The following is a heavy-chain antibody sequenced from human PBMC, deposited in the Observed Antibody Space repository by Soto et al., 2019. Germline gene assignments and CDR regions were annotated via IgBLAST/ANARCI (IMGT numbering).Heavy chain of an antibody. CDR1: GGSFSGYY. Sequence: SETLSLTCAVYGGSFSGYYWSWIRQPPGKGLEWIGEINHSGSTNYNPSLKSRVTISVDTSKNQFSLKLSSVTAADTAVYYCARVKPIRRPGYCSSTSCSMVGIQWFDPWGQGTLVTVSS. D-gene: IGHD2-2*01. CDR2: INHSGST. J-gene: IGHJ5*02. CDR3: ARVKPIRRPGYCSSTSCSMVGIQWFDP. V-gene: IGHV4-34*01.